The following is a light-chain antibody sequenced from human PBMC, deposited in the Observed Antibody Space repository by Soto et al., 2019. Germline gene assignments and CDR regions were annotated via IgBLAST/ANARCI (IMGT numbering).Light chain of an antibody. CDR2: DVT. J-gene: IGLJ3*02. Sequence: QSALTQPASVSGSPGQSITISCTGTSSDVGAYNYVSWYQQHPGKAPKLIIFDVTHRPSGVSNRFSGSRSGNTASLTISGLQTEDEADYYCSSYMISTLVFGGGTQLTVL. CDR1: SSDVGAYNY. V-gene: IGLV2-14*03. CDR3: SSYMISTLV.